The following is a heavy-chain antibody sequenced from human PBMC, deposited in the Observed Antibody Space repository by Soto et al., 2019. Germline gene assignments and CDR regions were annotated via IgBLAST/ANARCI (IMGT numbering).Heavy chain of an antibody. D-gene: IGHD3-3*01. CDR2: ISAYNGNT. CDR1: GYTFTSYG. Sequence: QVQLVQSGAEVKKPGASVKVSCKASGYTFTSYGISWVRQAPGQGLEWMGWISAYNGNTNYAQKLQGRVTMTTDTSTSTAYKELRSLRSDDTAVYYCARDRPSTGYYDFWSGYYVDYWGQGTLVTVSS. CDR3: ARDRPSTGYYDFWSGYYVDY. J-gene: IGHJ4*02. V-gene: IGHV1-18*01.